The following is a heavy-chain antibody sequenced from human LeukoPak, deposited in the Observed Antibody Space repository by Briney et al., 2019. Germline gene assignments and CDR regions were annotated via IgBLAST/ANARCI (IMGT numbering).Heavy chain of an antibody. CDR1: GYTFTGYY. D-gene: IGHD3-22*01. CDR2: INPNSGGT. V-gene: IGHV1-2*02. Sequence: ASVKVSCKASGYTFTGYYMHWVRQAPGQGLEWMGWINPNSGGTNYAQKLQDRVTMTTDTSTSTAYMELRSLRSDDTAVYYCAREYDSSINDAFDIWGQGTMVIVSS. J-gene: IGHJ3*02. CDR3: AREYDSSINDAFDI.